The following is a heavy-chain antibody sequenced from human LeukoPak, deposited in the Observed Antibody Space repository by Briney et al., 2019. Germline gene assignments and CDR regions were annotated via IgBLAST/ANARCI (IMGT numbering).Heavy chain of an antibody. CDR3: ARPSDCSSTSCYPFGWFDP. D-gene: IGHD2-2*01. J-gene: IGHJ5*02. Sequence: ASVKVSCKASGYTFTGYYMHWVRQAPGQGLEWMGWVNPNSGGTNYAQKFQGRVTMTRDTSISTAYMELSRLSSDDTAVYYCARPSDCSSTSCYPFGWFDPWGQGTLVTVSS. V-gene: IGHV1-2*02. CDR1: GYTFTGYY. CDR2: VNPNSGGT.